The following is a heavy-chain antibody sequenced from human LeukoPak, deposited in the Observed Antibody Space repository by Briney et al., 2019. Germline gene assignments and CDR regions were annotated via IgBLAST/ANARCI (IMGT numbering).Heavy chain of an antibody. V-gene: IGHV3-11*01. CDR3: ARVPLTGYYFHY. Sequence: PGGSLRLSCAASGFTFSDYYMSWIRQAPGKGLEWVSYISSSGSTIYYADSVKGRFTISRDNAKNSLHLQMNSLRAEDTAVYYCARVPLTGYYFHYWGQGTLVTVSS. D-gene: IGHD3-9*01. CDR2: ISSSGSTI. J-gene: IGHJ4*02. CDR1: GFTFSDYY.